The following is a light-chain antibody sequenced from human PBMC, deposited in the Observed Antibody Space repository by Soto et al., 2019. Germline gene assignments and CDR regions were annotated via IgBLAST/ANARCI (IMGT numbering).Light chain of an antibody. J-gene: IGKJ2*01. Sequence: EIVMTQSPATLSVSPGERATLSCRASQSVSSNLAWYQQNPGQAPRLLIYGASTRATGIPARFSGSGSGTEFTLTISSLQSEDFAVYYCQQYNNWRAAYPFGQGTKLEIK. V-gene: IGKV3-15*01. CDR2: GAS. CDR3: QQYNNWRAAYP. CDR1: QSVSSN.